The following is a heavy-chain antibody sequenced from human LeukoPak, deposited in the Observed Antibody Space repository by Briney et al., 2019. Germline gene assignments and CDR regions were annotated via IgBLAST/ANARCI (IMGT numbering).Heavy chain of an antibody. Sequence: PGESLKISCKGSGYSFTNYWIGWVRQMPGKGLEWMGIIYPGDSDARYSPSFQGQVTISADKSISTAYLQWSSLKASDTAMYYCARGAKLLWFGELFTPPDYWGQGTLVTVSS. V-gene: IGHV5-51*01. D-gene: IGHD3-10*01. CDR1: GYSFTNYW. J-gene: IGHJ4*02. CDR3: ARGAKLLWFGELFTPPDY. CDR2: IYPGDSDA.